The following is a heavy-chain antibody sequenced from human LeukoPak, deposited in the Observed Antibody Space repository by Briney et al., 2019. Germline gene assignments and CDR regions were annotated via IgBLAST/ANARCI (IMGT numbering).Heavy chain of an antibody. CDR2: IYSSGYT. CDR1: GGSISSYY. J-gene: IGHJ4*02. Sequence: SETLSLTCTVSGGSISSYYWTWIRQPPGKGLEWIGKIYSSGYTNYNPSLMSRITISMDTSTSQFSLRLTSVTAADTAVYYCARDRGDYGDSSVFDYWGQGSLVIVSS. D-gene: IGHD4-17*01. V-gene: IGHV4-59*01. CDR3: ARDRGDYGDSSVFDY.